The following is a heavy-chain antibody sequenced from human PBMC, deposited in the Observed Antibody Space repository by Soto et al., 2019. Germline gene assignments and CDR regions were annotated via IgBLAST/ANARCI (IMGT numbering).Heavy chain of an antibody. J-gene: IGHJ2*01. CDR2: IYYSGST. D-gene: IGHD3-22*01. CDR1: GGSISSGGYY. V-gene: IGHV4-31*03. CDR3: AREVRHGWLSTSSYWYFDL. Sequence: QVQLQESGPGLVKPSQTLSLTCTVSGGSISSGGYYWSWIRQHPGKGLEWIGYIYYSGSTYYNPSLKSRVTISVDTSKNQFSLKLSSVTAAATAVYYCAREVRHGWLSTSSYWYFDLWGRGTLVTVSS.